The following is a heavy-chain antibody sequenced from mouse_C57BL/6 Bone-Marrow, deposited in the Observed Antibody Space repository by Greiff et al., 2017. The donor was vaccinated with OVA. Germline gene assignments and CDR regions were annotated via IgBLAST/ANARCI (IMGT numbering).Heavy chain of an antibody. V-gene: IGHV5-17*01. Sequence: EVKVVESGGGLVKPGGSLKLSCAASGFTFSDYGMHWVRQAPETGLEWVAYISSGSSTIYYADTVKGRFTIARDNAKNTLFLQMTSLRSEDTAMYYCATTGRDYWGQGTTLTVSS. J-gene: IGHJ2*01. CDR2: ISSGSSTI. CDR1: GFTFSDYG. D-gene: IGHD4-1*01. CDR3: ATTGRDY.